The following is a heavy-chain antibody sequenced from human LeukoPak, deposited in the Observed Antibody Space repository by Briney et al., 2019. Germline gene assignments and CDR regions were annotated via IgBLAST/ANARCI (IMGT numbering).Heavy chain of an antibody. D-gene: IGHD3-9*01. CDR2: INPNSGGT. Sequence: GASVTVSYTASGYTFTDYYMQWVGQAPGQGREWMGWINPNSGGTNYAQKFQGRVTMTRDTSISTAYMELSRLRSDDTAVYYCARPLTRFTIFPDYWRQGTLVTVSS. CDR1: GYTFTDYY. J-gene: IGHJ4*02. V-gene: IGHV1-2*02. CDR3: ARPLTRFTIFPDY.